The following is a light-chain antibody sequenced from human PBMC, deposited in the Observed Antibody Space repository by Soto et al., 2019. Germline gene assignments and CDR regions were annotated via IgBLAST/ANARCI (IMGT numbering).Light chain of an antibody. CDR3: QQYANWPKT. Sequence: IVITQSPATLSVSQGERATLSCRASQSVSSNLALYQQKPGQAPRLLIYGASTRAAGVPARFSGSGSGTEFTLTISSLQSEDSAVYFCQQYANWPKTFGQGTKVDIK. CDR1: QSVSSN. J-gene: IGKJ1*01. V-gene: IGKV3-15*01. CDR2: GAS.